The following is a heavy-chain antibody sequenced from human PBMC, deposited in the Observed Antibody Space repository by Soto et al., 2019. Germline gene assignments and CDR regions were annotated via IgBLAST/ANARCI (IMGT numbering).Heavy chain of an antibody. CDR3: FNVAFGN. CDR1: GFSFSSNW. CDR2: INQDGSEK. J-gene: IGHJ4*02. Sequence: GGSLRLSCTASGFSFSSNWMSWVRQAPGKGPEWVANINQDGSEKYCADSVKGRFTISRDNAKNSLYLQMDSLRVEDTALYYCFNVAFGNWGRGTLVTVSS. V-gene: IGHV3-7*01.